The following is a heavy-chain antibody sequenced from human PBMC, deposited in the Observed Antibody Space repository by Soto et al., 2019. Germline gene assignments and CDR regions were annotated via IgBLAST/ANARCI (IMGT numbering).Heavy chain of an antibody. CDR3: ARSLTEGYCTITGCYTRPLYGMDV. CDR2: INPNSGGT. J-gene: IGHJ6*02. Sequence: GASVKVSCKASGYTFSGYYIHWLRRAPGQGLEWMGWINPNSGGTDYAQKFQGRVTVTRDTPTCTAYMELSRLTSDDTAVYYCARSLTEGYCTITGCYTRPLYGMDVWGQGTTVTVSS. D-gene: IGHD2-2*02. CDR1: GYTFSGYY. V-gene: IGHV1-2*02.